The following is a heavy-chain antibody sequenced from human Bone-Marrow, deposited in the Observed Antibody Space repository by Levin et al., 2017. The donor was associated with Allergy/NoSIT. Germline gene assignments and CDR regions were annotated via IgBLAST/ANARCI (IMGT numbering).Heavy chain of an antibody. CDR2: IDPSDSYT. J-gene: IGHJ2*01. CDR1: GYSFTSYW. D-gene: IGHD4-17*01. Sequence: GESLKISCKGSGYSFTSYWISWVRQMPGKGLEWMGRIDPSDSYTNYSPSFQGHVTISADKSISTAYLQWSSLKASDTAMYYCASLMTTVTTNWYFDLWGRGTLVTVSS. V-gene: IGHV5-10-1*01. CDR3: ASLMTTVTTNWYFDL.